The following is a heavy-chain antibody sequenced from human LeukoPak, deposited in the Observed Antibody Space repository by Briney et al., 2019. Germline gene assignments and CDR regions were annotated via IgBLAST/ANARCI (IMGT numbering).Heavy chain of an antibody. CDR2: FDPEDGET. V-gene: IGHV1-24*01. CDR1: GYTLTELS. CDR3: ATYYYDSSGYYLLRYFDL. Sequence: ASVKVSCKVSGYTLTELSMHWVRQAPGKGLEWMGGFDPEDGETIYAQKFQGRVTMTEDTSTDTAYMELSSLRSEDMAVYYCATYYYDSSGYYLLRYFDLWGRGTLVTVSS. J-gene: IGHJ2*01. D-gene: IGHD3-22*01.